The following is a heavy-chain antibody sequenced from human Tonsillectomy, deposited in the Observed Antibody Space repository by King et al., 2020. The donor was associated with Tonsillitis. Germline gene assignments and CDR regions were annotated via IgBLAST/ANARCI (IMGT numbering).Heavy chain of an antibody. V-gene: IGHV1-18*01. J-gene: IGHJ4*02. Sequence: VQLVESGAEVKKPGASVKVSCKASGYTFTTYAITWVRQAPGQGLEWMGWINAYNGNTNYAQKLQGRVTLTTDTSTNTAYMELRSLRSDDTAVYYCALDILTGFYAYWGQGTLVTVSS. CDR1: GYTFTTYA. CDR3: ALDILTGFYAY. CDR2: INAYNGNT. D-gene: IGHD3-9*01.